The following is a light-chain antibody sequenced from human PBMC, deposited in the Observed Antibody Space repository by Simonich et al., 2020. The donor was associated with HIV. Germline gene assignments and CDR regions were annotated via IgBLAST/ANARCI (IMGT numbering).Light chain of an antibody. J-gene: IGLJ3*02. V-gene: IGLV2-14*01. Sequence: QSALTQPDSVSGSPGQSITISCTGTSCDVGGYNFVSWYQQHPGKAPKLMIYDFRERPSGVSNRFSGSKSGNTASLTISGLQAEDEADYYCSSYTSSLVVFGGGTKLTVL. CDR3: SSYTSSLVV. CDR1: SCDVGGYNF. CDR2: DFR.